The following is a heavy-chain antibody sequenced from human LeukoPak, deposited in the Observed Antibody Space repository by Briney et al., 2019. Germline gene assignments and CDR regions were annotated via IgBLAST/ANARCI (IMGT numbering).Heavy chain of an antibody. Sequence: GGSLRLSCAVSRLKISDYSMSWIRQSPGKGLEWVSSINNGGDVIQYANSVKGRFTVSRDNTKNSLYLQMNSLTAEDTAVYYCVVQAGLTYYDISFDSWGQGTLVTVSS. CDR3: VVQAGLTYYDISFDS. CDR2: INNGGDVI. J-gene: IGHJ5*01. D-gene: IGHD3-9*01. CDR1: RLKISDYS. V-gene: IGHV3-11*01.